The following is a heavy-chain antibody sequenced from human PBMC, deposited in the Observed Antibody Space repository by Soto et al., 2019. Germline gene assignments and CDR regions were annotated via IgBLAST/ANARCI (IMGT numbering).Heavy chain of an antibody. V-gene: IGHV3-30-3*01. Sequence: QVQLVESGGGVVQPGRSLRLSCAASGFTFRSDAMHWVRQAPGKRLEWVAVISYDGSNKYYADSVKGRFTISRDNSKNTLYLQMNSPRAEDTAVYYCARGIAAAGTDEAYYFDYWGQGTLVTVSS. J-gene: IGHJ4*02. CDR2: ISYDGSNK. CDR1: GFTFRSDA. D-gene: IGHD6-13*01. CDR3: ARGIAAAGTDEAYYFDY.